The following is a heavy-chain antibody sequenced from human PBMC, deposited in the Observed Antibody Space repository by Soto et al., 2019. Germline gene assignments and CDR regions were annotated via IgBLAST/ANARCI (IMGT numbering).Heavy chain of an antibody. Sequence: SETLSLTCTVSCGSTSSGGYYWSWIRQYPGKGLEWIGFVYYSGSTYYNPSLKSRVIISVDTSKKQFSLKLSSVTAADTAVYYCARDAALKWFDPWGQGTLVTVS. D-gene: IGHD2-15*01. V-gene: IGHV4-31*03. CDR2: VYYSGST. CDR1: CGSTSSGGYY. J-gene: IGHJ5*02. CDR3: ARDAALKWFDP.